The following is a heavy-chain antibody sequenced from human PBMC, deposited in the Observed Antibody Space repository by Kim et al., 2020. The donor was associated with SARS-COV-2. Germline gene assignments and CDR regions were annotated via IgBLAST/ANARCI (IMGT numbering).Heavy chain of an antibody. D-gene: IGHD2-8*01. CDR1: GFRFSGYG. CDR2: IWYDGSNT. V-gene: IGHV3-33*01. Sequence: GGSLRLSCAASGFRFSGYGMHWVRQAPGKGLEWLAFIWYDGSNTDYADSVKGRFTIFRDNSRNTLFLQMKSLQAEDTAVYYCARDYRLYCTSVSCSNWFDPWGQGTLVTVSS. J-gene: IGHJ5*02. CDR3: ARDYRLYCTSVSCSNWFDP.